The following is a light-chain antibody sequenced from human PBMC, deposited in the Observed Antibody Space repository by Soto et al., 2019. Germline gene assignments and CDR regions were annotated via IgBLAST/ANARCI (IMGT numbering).Light chain of an antibody. CDR2: TNN. CDR3: AAYDDSLSGYV. CDR1: SSNIGSYT. J-gene: IGLJ1*01. V-gene: IGLV1-44*01. Sequence: QSVLTQPPSASGTPGQRVTISCSGSSSNIGSYTVNWYQQLPGTAPKLLIYTNNQRPSGVPDRFSGSKSGTSASLAISGLQSEDEADYYCAAYDDSLSGYVFGTGTKLTVL.